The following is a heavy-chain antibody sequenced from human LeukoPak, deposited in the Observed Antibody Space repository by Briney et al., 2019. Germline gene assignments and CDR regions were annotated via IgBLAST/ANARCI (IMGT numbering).Heavy chain of an antibody. CDR3: AKGRRGDYDSSGYYYAPLQH. CDR2: ISYDGSNK. D-gene: IGHD3-22*01. CDR1: GFTFSSYG. J-gene: IGHJ1*01. V-gene: IGHV3-30*18. Sequence: GGSLRLSCAASGFTFSSYGMPWVRQAPGKGLEWVAVISYDGSNKYYADSVKGRFTISRDNSKNTLYLQMNSLRAEDTAVYYCAKGRRGDYDSSGYYYAPLQHWGQGTLVTVSS.